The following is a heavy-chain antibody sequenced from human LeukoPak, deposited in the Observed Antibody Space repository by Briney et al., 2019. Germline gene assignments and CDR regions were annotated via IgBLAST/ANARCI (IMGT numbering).Heavy chain of an antibody. Sequence: SQTLSLTCTVSGGSISSGGYYWSWIRQPPGKGLEWIGYIYHSASTYYNPSLKSRVTISVDTSKNQFSLKLSSVTAADTAVYYCARDPPDCSSTSCYGPDAFDIWGQGTMVTVSS. V-gene: IGHV4-30-2*01. CDR2: IYHSAST. CDR3: ARDPPDCSSTSCYGPDAFDI. CDR1: GGSISSGGYY. D-gene: IGHD2-2*01. J-gene: IGHJ3*02.